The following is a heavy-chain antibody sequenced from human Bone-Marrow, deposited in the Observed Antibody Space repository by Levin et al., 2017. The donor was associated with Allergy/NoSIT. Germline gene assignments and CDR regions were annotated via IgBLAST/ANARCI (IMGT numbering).Heavy chain of an antibody. CDR2: IDDSGST. CDR1: GDSMRSYY. V-gene: IGHV4-59*08. Sequence: SETLSLTCSVSGDSMRSYYWSWIRQPPGKGLEWIGYIDDSGSTTYNPSLKSRVTMSVETSDKKFSLRLNSVTAADTAVYYCARRGTYYDANGYYRAFDYWGQGTLVTVSS. J-gene: IGHJ4*02. D-gene: IGHD3-22*01. CDR3: ARRGTYYDANGYYRAFDY.